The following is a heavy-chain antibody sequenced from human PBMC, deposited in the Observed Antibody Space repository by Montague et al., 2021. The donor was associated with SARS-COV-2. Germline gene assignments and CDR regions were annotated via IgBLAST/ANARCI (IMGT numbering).Heavy chain of an antibody. V-gene: IGHV3-74*01. Sequence: SLRLSCAASGFTFRSYWMHWARQVPGRGPIWVSRIKPDGTSTNYAASVKGRFTISRDNAKNTLSLQLNNLRAEDTAVYYCVRPLWFGDSDYFFDSWGQGTLVTVSS. D-gene: IGHD3-10*01. CDR1: GFTFRSYW. CDR3: VRPLWFGDSDYFFDS. J-gene: IGHJ4*02. CDR2: IKPDGTST.